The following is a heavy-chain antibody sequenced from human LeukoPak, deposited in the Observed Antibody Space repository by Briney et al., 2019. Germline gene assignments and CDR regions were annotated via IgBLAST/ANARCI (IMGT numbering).Heavy chain of an antibody. V-gene: IGHV3-7*03. Sequence: GGSLRLSCATSGFTFSSNWMSWVRQAPGKGLEWVANIKQDGSEKNYVDSVKGRFIISRDNAKNSLYLQMNTLRADDTAVYYCARDGFGTGSNWGQGTLVTVSS. D-gene: IGHD3-16*01. CDR2: IKQDGSEK. J-gene: IGHJ4*02. CDR3: ARDGFGTGSN. CDR1: GFTFSSNW.